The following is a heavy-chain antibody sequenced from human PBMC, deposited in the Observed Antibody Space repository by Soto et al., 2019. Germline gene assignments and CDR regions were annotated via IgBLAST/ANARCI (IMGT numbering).Heavy chain of an antibody. CDR3: PREGSGFLPFDY. J-gene: IGHJ4*02. D-gene: IGHD6-19*01. V-gene: IGHV1-18*01. CDR2: ISAYSGDK. Sequence: QVQLVQSGAEVKKPGASVKVSCKGSGYTFSTYAIAWVRQAPGQGLEWMAWISAYSGDKNYAPKDQGSATLTPDTPTTTAYLELRSLTSADSAVYYCPREGSGFLPFDYWCKGTLVTVSS. CDR1: GYTFSTYA.